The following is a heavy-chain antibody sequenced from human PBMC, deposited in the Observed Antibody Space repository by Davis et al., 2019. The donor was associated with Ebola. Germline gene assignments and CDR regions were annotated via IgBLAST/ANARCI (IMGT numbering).Heavy chain of an antibody. Sequence: PGGSLRLSCAASGFTFSDYYMSWIRQAPGKGLEWVSYISSSGSTIYYADSVKGRFTISRDNAKNSLYLQMNSLRAEDTAVYYCAREASTHNCGGDCYSEERSDYWGQGTLVTVSS. J-gene: IGHJ4*02. CDR1: GFTFSDYY. CDR2: ISSSGSTI. D-gene: IGHD2-21*01. CDR3: AREASTHNCGGDCYSEERSDY. V-gene: IGHV3-11*04.